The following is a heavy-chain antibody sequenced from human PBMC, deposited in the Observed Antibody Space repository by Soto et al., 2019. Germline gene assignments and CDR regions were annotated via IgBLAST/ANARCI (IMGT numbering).Heavy chain of an antibody. CDR1: GGSMSSYY. V-gene: IGHV4-59*01. Sequence: QLQLKESGPGLVKPSETLSLTSTVPGGSMSSYYWSWIRQPPGKGLEWIGYIYYSGSTIYNPSLKSRVTISVDTSKNQFSLKLSSVTAADTAVYYCARYGSGSSVWFDPWGQGTLVTVSS. CDR2: IYYSGST. CDR3: ARYGSGSSVWFDP. J-gene: IGHJ5*02. D-gene: IGHD3-10*01.